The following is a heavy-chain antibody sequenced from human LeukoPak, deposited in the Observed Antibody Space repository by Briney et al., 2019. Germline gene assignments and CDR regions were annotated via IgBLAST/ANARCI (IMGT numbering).Heavy chain of an antibody. CDR1: GGSITSPENY. J-gene: IGHJ4*02. D-gene: IGHD2-8*01. V-gene: IGHV4-39*01. Sequence: SETLSLTCTVSGGSITSPENYWGWVRQPPGKGLEWIGSIYYSGNTYYNPSLKSRLTISVDMPKNQFSLKLSSVTAADTAVYYCTRLINGSPGDYWGQGSLVTVSS. CDR2: IYYSGNT. CDR3: TRLINGSPGDY.